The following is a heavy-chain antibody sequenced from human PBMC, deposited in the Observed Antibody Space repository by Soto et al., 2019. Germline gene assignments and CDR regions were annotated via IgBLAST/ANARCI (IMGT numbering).Heavy chain of an antibody. CDR1: GFTFDDYV. Sequence: QLVESGGGLVQPGRSLRLSCAASGFTFDDYVMHWVRQGPGKGLEWVSSITWNSGTIDYADSVKGRFTISRDNAKSSLYLQLNSLRTEDTAFYYCAKDRGWGWAPGTLWDFDLWGRGTLVTVSS. J-gene: IGHJ2*01. D-gene: IGHD6-13*01. V-gene: IGHV3-9*01. CDR2: ITWNSGTI. CDR3: AKDRGWGWAPGTLWDFDL.